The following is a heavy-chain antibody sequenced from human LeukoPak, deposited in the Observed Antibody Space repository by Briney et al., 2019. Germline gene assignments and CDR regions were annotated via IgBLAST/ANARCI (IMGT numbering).Heavy chain of an antibody. CDR1: GFIFSSYW. CDR3: ASLNYYDNSDFDFDC. CDR2: IKQDGSEK. V-gene: IGHV3-7*01. J-gene: IGHJ4*02. Sequence: PGGSLRLSCAASGFIFSSYWMSWVRQAPGKGLEWVANIKQDGSEKYYVDSVKGRFTISRDNAKKSLYMQMNSLRAEDTAVYYCASLNYYDNSDFDFDCWGQGTLVTVSS. D-gene: IGHD3-22*01.